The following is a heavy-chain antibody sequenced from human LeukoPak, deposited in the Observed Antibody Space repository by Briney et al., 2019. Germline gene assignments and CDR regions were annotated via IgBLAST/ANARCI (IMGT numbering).Heavy chain of an antibody. V-gene: IGHV3-64*04. J-gene: IGHJ4*02. CDR3: ARGAETATLPDY. Sequence: PGGSLRLSCSASGFTFSTYAMHWVRQAPGKGLEYVSTITSNGGSTYYADSVKGRFTISRDNSKNTLYLQMNSLRDGDTAVYYCARGAETATLPDYWGQGALVTVS. CDR2: ITSNGGST. CDR1: GFTFSTYA. D-gene: IGHD5-24*01.